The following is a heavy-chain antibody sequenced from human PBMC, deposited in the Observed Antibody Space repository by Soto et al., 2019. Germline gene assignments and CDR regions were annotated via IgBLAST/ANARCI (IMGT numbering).Heavy chain of an antibody. CDR3: ASKIDLVD. CDR1: GFTFSSYT. J-gene: IGHJ4*02. D-gene: IGHD3-9*01. CDR2: ISSSSSYI. Sequence: ESGGGLVKPGGSLRLSCAASGFTFSSYTMNWVRQAPGKGLEWVSSISSSSSYIYYADSVKGRFTISRDNAKHSLYLQMDSLRAEDTAVYYCASKIDLVDWGQGTLVTVSS. V-gene: IGHV3-21*01.